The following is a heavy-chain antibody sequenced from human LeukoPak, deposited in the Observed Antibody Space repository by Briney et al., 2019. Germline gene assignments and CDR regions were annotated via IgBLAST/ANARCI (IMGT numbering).Heavy chain of an antibody. CDR3: ARIGYSSSCFDY. CDR1: GFSFTNYW. V-gene: IGHV3-7*03. CDR2: IKQDGSVK. Sequence: GGSLRLSCAASGFSFTNYWMSWVLQAPGKGLEWVANIKQDGSVKYYVDSVKGRFTISRDNAKSSVYLQINNLRVEDTAVYYCARIGYSSSCFDYWGQGTLVTVSS. J-gene: IGHJ4*02. D-gene: IGHD6-13*01.